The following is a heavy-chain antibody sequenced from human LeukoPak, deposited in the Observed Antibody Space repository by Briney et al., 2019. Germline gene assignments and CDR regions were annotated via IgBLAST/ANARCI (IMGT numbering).Heavy chain of an antibody. D-gene: IGHD2-8*01. CDR3: STEDKYCTTPNCGAY. Sequence: ASVTVSCKASVYTLTDYYIHWVRQAPGQDLEWMGFIIPHSGGTTYEQRFQGRVTMTRDMSIGTFYMELSSLRSDDTAVYYCSTEDKYCTTPNCGAYWGQGTLVTVSS. V-gene: IGHV1-2*02. CDR2: IIPHSGGT. CDR1: VYTLTDYY. J-gene: IGHJ4*02.